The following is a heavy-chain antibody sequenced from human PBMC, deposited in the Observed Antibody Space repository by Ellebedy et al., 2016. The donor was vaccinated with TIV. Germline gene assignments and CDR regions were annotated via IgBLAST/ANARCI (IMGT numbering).Heavy chain of an antibody. V-gene: IGHV4-59*13. CDR2: IYYSGST. CDR3: ARHVDYYDSSGLI. Sequence: SETLSLXXTVSGGSISSYYWSWIRQPPGKGLEWIGYIYYSGSTNYNPSLKSRVTISVDTSKNQFSLKLSSVTAADTAVYYCARHVDYYDSSGLIWGQGTMVTVSS. D-gene: IGHD3-22*01. J-gene: IGHJ3*02. CDR1: GGSISSYY.